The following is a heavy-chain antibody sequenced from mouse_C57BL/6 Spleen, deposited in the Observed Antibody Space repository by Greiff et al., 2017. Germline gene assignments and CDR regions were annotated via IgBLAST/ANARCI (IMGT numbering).Heavy chain of an antibody. CDR2: IYPGSGNT. V-gene: IGHV1-66*01. CDR1: GYSFTSYY. D-gene: IGHD2-4*01. Sequence: QVQLQQSGPELVKPGASVKISCKASGYSFTSYYIHWVKQRPGQGLEWIGWIYPGSGNTKYNEKFTGKATLTADTSSSTAYMQLSSLTSEDSAVYYCARWARFDDYDYAMDYWGQGTSVTVSS. J-gene: IGHJ4*01. CDR3: ARWARFDDYDYAMDY.